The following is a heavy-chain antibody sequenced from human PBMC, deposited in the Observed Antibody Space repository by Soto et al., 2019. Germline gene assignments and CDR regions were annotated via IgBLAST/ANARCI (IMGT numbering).Heavy chain of an antibody. CDR3: ARQLFTVTPFDY. CDR2: IYYSGST. D-gene: IGHD4-17*01. Sequence: PSETLSLTCTVSGGSISSYYWSWIRQPPGKGLEWIGYIYYSGSTNYNPSLKSRVTISVDTSKNQFSLKLSSVTAADTAVYYCARQLFTVTPFDYWGQGTLVTVSS. CDR1: GGSISSYY. J-gene: IGHJ4*02. V-gene: IGHV4-59*01.